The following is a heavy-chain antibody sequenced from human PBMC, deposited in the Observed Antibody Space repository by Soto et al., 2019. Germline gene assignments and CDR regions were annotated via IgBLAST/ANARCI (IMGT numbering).Heavy chain of an antibody. CDR1: GFTFSSYW. D-gene: IGHD3-3*01. J-gene: IGHJ4*02. Sequence: EVQLVESGGGLVQPGGSLRLSCAASGFTFSSYWMHWVRQAPGKGLVWVSRINSDGSSTSYADSVKGRFTISRDNAKNTRYLQMNSLRAEDTAVYYCARGAFLEWLLIDYWGQGTLVTVSS. V-gene: IGHV3-74*01. CDR2: INSDGSST. CDR3: ARGAFLEWLLIDY.